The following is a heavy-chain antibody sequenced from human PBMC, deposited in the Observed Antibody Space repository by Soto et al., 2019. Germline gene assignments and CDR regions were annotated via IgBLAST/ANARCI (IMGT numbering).Heavy chain of an antibody. CDR1: GYTFTGYY. J-gene: IGHJ3*02. CDR2: IYPNSGGT. V-gene: IGHV1-2*04. D-gene: IGHD1-7*01. CDR3: ARERITGTQGYAFDI. Sequence: QVQLVQSGAEVKKPGASMKVSCKASGYTFTGYYMHWVRQAPGQGLEWMGWIYPNSGGTNYAQKFQGWVTMTRDTSISTAYMELSRLRSDDTAVYYCARERITGTQGYAFDIWGQGTMVTVSS.